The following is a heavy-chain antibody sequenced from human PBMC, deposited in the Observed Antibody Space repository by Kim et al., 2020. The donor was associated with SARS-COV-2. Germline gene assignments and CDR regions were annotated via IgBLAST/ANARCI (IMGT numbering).Heavy chain of an antibody. Sequence: VKSRITIKADTSKNQCSLQLNSVTPEDTAVYYCARAARPPHYYYYYAMDVWGQGTTVTVSS. J-gene: IGHJ6*02. V-gene: IGHV6-1*01. D-gene: IGHD6-6*01. CDR3: ARAARPPHYYYYYAMDV.